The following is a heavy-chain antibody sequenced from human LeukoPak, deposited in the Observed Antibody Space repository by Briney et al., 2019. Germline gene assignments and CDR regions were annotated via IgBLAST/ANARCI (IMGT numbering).Heavy chain of an antibody. CDR1: GFVFSNHV. CDR3: ARDLWGVAVAGAGKDV. J-gene: IGHJ6*02. Sequence: PGKSLRLSYVGAGFVFSNHVIHWVRQAPGQGLEWVSMISYDGSGKHYADSVGGRLTISRDNSKNTVYLQMDSLTAEDTAIYYCARDLWGVAVAGAGKDVWGQGTTVTVSS. D-gene: IGHD3-16*01. CDR2: ISYDGSGK. V-gene: IGHV3-30*04.